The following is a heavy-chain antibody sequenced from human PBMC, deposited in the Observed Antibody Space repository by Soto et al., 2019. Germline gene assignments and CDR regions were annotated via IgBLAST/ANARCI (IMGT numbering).Heavy chain of an antibody. J-gene: IGHJ4*02. V-gene: IGHV1-18*01. CDR2: ISAYNGNR. D-gene: IGHD3-3*01. CDR3: ARGGISILGKHRAPLEY. CDR1: GYTFTSYG. Sequence: ASVKVSCKASGYTFTSYGISWVRQAPGQVLEGMGWISAYNGNRNYAQKLQGRVTMTTDTSTSTAYMELRSLRSDDTAVYYCARGGISILGKHRAPLEYWGQGTMVTVSS.